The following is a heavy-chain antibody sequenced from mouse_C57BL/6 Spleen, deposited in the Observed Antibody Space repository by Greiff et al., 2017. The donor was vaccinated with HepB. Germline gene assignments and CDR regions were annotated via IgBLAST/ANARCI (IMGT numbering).Heavy chain of an antibody. CDR3: ARGLSSRTGFAD. Sequence: QVQLQQPGAELVKPGASVKMSCKASGYTFTSYWITWVKQRPGQGLEWIGDIYPGSGSTNYNEKFKSKATLTVDTSSSTAYMQLSSLTSEDSAVYYCARGLSSRTGFADWGQGTLVTVSA. CDR1: GYTFTSYW. CDR2: IYPGSGST. J-gene: IGHJ3*01. D-gene: IGHD1-1*01. V-gene: IGHV1-55*01.